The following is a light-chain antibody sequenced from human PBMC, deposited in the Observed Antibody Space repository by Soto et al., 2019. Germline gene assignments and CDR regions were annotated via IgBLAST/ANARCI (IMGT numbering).Light chain of an antibody. Sequence: QSVLTQPPSVSGAPGQRVTISCTGSSSNIGARYDVYWYQQLPGTAPRLLIYGDNRRPSGVPDRFSASKSGTSASLAITGLQAEDEADYYCQSYDSSLSGLELSGGGTKLTVL. CDR1: SSNIGARYD. V-gene: IGLV1-40*01. J-gene: IGLJ2*01. CDR3: QSYDSSLSGLEL. CDR2: GDN.